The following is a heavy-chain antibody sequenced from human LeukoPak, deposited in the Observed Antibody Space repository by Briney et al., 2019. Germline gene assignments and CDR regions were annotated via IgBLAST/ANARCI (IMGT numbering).Heavy chain of an antibody. CDR3: ATSTWYYFYALDV. Sequence: GGSLRLSCAASGFTFSSFGMHWVRQAPGKGLEWVAVIWYDASNKYYADSVKGRFTISRDNAKNSLFLQMNSLRAEDTAVYYCATSTWYYFYALDVWGQGTTVTVSS. D-gene: IGHD6-13*01. CDR1: GFTFSSFG. CDR2: IWYDASNK. V-gene: IGHV3-33*03. J-gene: IGHJ6*02.